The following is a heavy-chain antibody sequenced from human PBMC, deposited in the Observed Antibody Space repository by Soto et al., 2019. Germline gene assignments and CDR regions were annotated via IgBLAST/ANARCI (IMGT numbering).Heavy chain of an antibody. J-gene: IGHJ6*04. CDR1: GFTFGAYA. V-gene: IGHV3-23*01. Sequence: EVQLLESGGTLVQPGGSLRLSCAASGFTFGAYAMSWVRQAPGMGLEWVSVVSTSAGSTYYADSVKGRFTISRDNSRNTLYLQLPSLRAEDTAVYHCAKTDWNAEENHSHGVHGWGKGTTVTVSS. CDR3: AKTDWNAEENHSHGVHG. D-gene: IGHD1-1*01. CDR2: VSTSAGST.